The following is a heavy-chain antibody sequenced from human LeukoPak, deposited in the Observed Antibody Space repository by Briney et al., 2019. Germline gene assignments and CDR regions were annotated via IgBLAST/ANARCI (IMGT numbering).Heavy chain of an antibody. CDR2: ISGSGGST. CDR1: GFTFSSYA. V-gene: IGHV3-23*01. CDR3: AKDLYYYDSSGYYYGDAFDI. D-gene: IGHD3-22*01. Sequence: GGSLRLSCAASGFTFSSYAMSWVRQAPGKGLEWVSAISGSGGSTYYADSVKGRFTISRDNSKNTLYLQMNSLRAEDTAVYYCAKDLYYYDSSGYYYGDAFDIWGQGTMVTVSS. J-gene: IGHJ3*02.